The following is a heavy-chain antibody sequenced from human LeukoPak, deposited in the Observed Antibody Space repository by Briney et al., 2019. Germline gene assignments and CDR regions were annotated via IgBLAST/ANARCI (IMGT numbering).Heavy chain of an antibody. D-gene: IGHD3-3*01. CDR1: GYSFTSYW. CDR3: ARHRSNGDVLRFSEWLLYIDY. Sequence: GESLKISCKGSGYSFTSYWIGWVRQMPGKGLEWMGIIYPGDSDTRYSPSFQGQVTISADKSISTAYLQWSSLKASDTAMYYCARHRSNGDVLRFSEWLLYIDYWGQGTLVTVSS. J-gene: IGHJ4*02. CDR2: IYPGDSDT. V-gene: IGHV5-51*01.